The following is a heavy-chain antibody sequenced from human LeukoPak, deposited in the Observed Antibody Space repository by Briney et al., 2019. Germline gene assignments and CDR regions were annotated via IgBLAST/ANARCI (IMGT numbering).Heavy chain of an antibody. CDR2: IRYDGSDK. CDR1: GFTFRSYG. V-gene: IGHV3-30*02. J-gene: IGHJ4*02. D-gene: IGHD3-3*02. Sequence: GGSLRLSCAASGFTFRSYGIHWVRQAPGKGLKGVTYIRYDGSDKFYADSVKGRFTISRDNSKNTLYLQMNSLRAEDTAVYYCAKDGDVLGFLEWFNFDYWGQGTLVTVSS. CDR3: AKDGDVLGFLEWFNFDY.